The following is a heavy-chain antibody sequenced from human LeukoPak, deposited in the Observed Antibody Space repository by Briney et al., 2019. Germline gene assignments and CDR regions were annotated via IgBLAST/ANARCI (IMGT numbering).Heavy chain of an antibody. CDR1: GFTFNTYS. V-gene: IGHV3-48*04. Sequence: PGGSLRLSCAASGFTFNTYSMNWVRQAPGKGLEWISYISSSGATIYYADSVKGRFTISRDNAKNSLYLQMNSLRAEDTAVYYCARETWERYFDYWGQGTLVTVSS. J-gene: IGHJ4*02. CDR2: ISSSGATI. D-gene: IGHD1-26*01. CDR3: ARETWERYFDY.